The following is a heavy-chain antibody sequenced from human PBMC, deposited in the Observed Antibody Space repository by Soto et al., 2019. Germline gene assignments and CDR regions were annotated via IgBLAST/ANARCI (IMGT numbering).Heavy chain of an antibody. J-gene: IGHJ6*02. Sequence: QVQLVESGGGVVQPGRSLRLSCAASGFTFSSYAMHWVRQAPGKGLEWVAVISYDGSNKYYADSVKGRFTISRDNSKNTLYLQMNSLRAEDTAVYYCARGPKPLYGASGMDVWGQGTTVTVSS. V-gene: IGHV3-30-3*01. CDR3: ARGPKPLYGASGMDV. CDR1: GFTFSSYA. D-gene: IGHD2-15*01. CDR2: ISYDGSNK.